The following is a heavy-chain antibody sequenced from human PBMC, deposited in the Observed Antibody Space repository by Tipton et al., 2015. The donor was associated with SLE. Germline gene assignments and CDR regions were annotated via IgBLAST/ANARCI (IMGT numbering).Heavy chain of an antibody. J-gene: IGHJ4*02. CDR3: AVNVVVKVQVDY. Sequence: TLSLTCTVSGVFISSHYWSWIRQPPGKGLEGIGHIYYSGSTNYNPTLKSRVTISVDTSKNQFSLKLSSVTAADTAVYYCAVNVVVKVQVDYWGQGALVTVSS. V-gene: IGHV4-59*11. CDR1: GVFISSHY. CDR2: IYYSGST. D-gene: IGHD2-21*01.